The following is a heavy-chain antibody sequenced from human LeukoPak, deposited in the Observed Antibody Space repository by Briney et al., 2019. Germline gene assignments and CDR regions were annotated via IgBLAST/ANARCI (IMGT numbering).Heavy chain of an antibody. V-gene: IGHV3-33*01. J-gene: IGHJ4*02. D-gene: IGHD4-11*01. Sequence: GGSLRLSCAGAGFTFSHYGMHSVRQAPGKGLEWVAVIWSDGTNTYYAASVKGRFTISRDDSDKTVYLQMNSLRPEDTGVYYCARDAQRGFDYSNSLRYWGQGTPVAVST. CDR2: IWSDGTNT. CDR3: ARDAQRGFDYSNSLRY. CDR1: GFTFSHYG.